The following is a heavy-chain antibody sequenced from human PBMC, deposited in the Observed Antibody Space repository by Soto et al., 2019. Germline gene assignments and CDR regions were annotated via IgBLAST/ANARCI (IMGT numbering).Heavy chain of an antibody. CDR3: ARVSNFWLRGHFDY. V-gene: IGHV3-64*01. CDR1: GFTFSSYA. D-gene: IGHD3-3*01. CDR2: ISSNGGST. Sequence: GGSLRLSCAASGFTFSSYAMHWVRQAPGKGLEYVSAISSNGGSTYYANSVKGRFTISRDNSKNTLYLQMGSLRAEDMAVYYCARVSNFWLRGHFDYWGQGTLVTVSS. J-gene: IGHJ4*02.